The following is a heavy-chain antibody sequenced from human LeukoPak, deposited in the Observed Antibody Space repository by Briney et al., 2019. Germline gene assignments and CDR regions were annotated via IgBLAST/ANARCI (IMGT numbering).Heavy chain of an antibody. CDR3: ARGRRGDYPLEYFDY. D-gene: IGHD4-17*01. V-gene: IGHV3-53*01. J-gene: IGHJ4*02. CDR2: IYNGGTT. Sequence: GGSLRLSCAASGFTVSSNYMSWVRQAPGKGLEWVSVIYNGGTTYYADSVKGRFTISRDNSKSTLYLQMNSLRAEDTAVYYCARGRRGDYPLEYFDYWGQGTLVTVSS. CDR1: GFTVSSNY.